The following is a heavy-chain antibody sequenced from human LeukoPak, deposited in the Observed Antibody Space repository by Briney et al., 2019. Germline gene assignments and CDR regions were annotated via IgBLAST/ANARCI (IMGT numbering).Heavy chain of an antibody. V-gene: IGHV1-46*01. CDR3: ARSTSAFSPCNY. J-gene: IGHJ4*02. Sequence: ASVKVSCKASGYTFTSYYMHWVRQAPGQGLEWMGIINPSGGSATYAQKFQGRVTMTRATSTSTVYTELSGLRSEDTAVFYCARSTSAFSPCNYWGQGTLVTVSS. CDR2: INPSGGSA. CDR1: GYTFTSYY. D-gene: IGHD2/OR15-2a*01.